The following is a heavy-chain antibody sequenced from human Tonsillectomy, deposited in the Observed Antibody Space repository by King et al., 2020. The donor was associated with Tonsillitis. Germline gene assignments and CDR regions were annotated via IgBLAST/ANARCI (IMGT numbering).Heavy chain of an antibody. V-gene: IGHV3-23*04. CDR3: AKAAPGTAVAGSGAFDY. D-gene: IGHD6-19*01. CDR2: ISGSGGST. CDR1: GFTFSSYA. Sequence: VQLVESGGDLVQPGGSLRLSCAASGFTFSSYAMSWVRQAPGKGLEWVSTISGSGGSTYYADSVKGRFTISRDNSKNTLYLQMNSLRADDTAVYYCAKAAPGTAVAGSGAFDYWGQGTLVTVTS. J-gene: IGHJ4*02.